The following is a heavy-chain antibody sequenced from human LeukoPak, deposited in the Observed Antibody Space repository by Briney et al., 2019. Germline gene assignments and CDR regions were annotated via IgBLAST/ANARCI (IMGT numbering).Heavy chain of an antibody. CDR3: AHSRSPIIAAAGKTSLDY. CDR2: IIPILGIA. J-gene: IGHJ4*02. D-gene: IGHD6-13*01. CDR1: GGTFSSYA. V-gene: IGHV1-69*04. Sequence: ASVKVSCKASGGTFSSYAISWVRQAPGQGLEWVGRIIPILGIANYAQKFQGRVTITADKSTSTAYMELSSLRSEDTAVYYCAHSRSPIIAAAGKTSLDYWGQGTLVTVSS.